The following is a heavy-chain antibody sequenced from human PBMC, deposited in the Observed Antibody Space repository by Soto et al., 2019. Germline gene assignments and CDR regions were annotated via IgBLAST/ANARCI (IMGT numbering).Heavy chain of an antibody. D-gene: IGHD3-10*01. Sequence: EVQLVESGGGLVQPGGSLRLSCPASGFTFSSYWVHWVRQAPGRGLVWVSRINSDGSSTSYADSVKGRFTISRDNAKNTLYLQMNSLRAEDTAVYYCARGRYGSGSSVDYWGQGTLVTVSS. CDR1: GFTFSSYW. V-gene: IGHV3-74*01. CDR3: ARGRYGSGSSVDY. CDR2: INSDGSST. J-gene: IGHJ4*02.